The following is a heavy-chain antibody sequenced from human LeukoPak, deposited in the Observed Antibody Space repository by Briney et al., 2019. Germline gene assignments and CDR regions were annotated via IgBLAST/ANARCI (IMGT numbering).Heavy chain of an antibody. J-gene: IGHJ4*02. Sequence: SETLSLTCTVSGGSISSSSYYWGWIRQPPGKGLEWIGSSYYSGSTYYNPSLKSRVTISVDTSKNQFSLKLSSVTAADTAVYCCASPYYYDSSGYPPGDYWGQGTLVTVSS. CDR3: ASPYYYDSSGYPPGDY. D-gene: IGHD3-22*01. CDR2: SYYSGST. V-gene: IGHV4-39*01. CDR1: GGSISSSSYY.